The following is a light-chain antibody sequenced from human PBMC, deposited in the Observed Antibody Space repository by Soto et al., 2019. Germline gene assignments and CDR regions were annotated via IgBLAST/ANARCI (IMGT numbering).Light chain of an antibody. V-gene: IGLV2-14*01. CDR1: SSDVGGYNY. J-gene: IGLJ1*01. CDR3: SSYTSSSTGV. CDR2: DVR. Sequence: QSALTQPASVSGSPGQSITISCTGTSSDVGGYNYVSWYQQHPGKAPNLMIYDVRNRPSGVSNRFSGSKSGNTASLTISGLQAVDEADYYCSSYTSSSTGVFGTGTKVTVL.